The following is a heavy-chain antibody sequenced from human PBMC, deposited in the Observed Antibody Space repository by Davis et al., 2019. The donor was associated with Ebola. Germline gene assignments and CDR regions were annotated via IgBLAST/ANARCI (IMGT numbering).Heavy chain of an antibody. CDR3: ARSLGTRSSGWPLDY. J-gene: IGHJ4*02. CDR2: INHSGST. Sequence: PSETLSLTCTVSGGSVSSGSYYWSWIRQPPGKGLEWIGEINHSGSTNYNPSLKSRVTISVDTSKNQFSLKLSSVTAADTAVYYCARSLGTRSSGWPLDYWGQGTLVTVSS. CDR1: GGSVSSGSYY. D-gene: IGHD6-19*01. V-gene: IGHV4-61*01.